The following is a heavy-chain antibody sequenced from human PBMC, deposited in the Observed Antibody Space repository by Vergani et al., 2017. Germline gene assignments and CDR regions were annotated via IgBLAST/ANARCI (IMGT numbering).Heavy chain of an antibody. CDR2: TYYRSKWYN. CDR1: GDSVSSNSAA. J-gene: IGHJ4*02. D-gene: IGHD3-22*01. CDR3: ARESGGYYYDSSGYYYYFDY. V-gene: IGHV6-1*01. Sequence: QVQLQQSGPGLVKPSQTLSLTCAISGDSVSSNSAAWNWIRQSPSRGLEWLGRTYYRSKWYNDYAVSVKSRITINPDTSKNQFSLQLNSVTPEDTAVYYCARESGGYYYDSSGYYYYFDYWGQGTLVTVSS.